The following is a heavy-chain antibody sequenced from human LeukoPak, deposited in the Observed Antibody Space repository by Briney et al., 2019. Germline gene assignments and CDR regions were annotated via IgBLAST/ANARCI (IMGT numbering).Heavy chain of an antibody. Sequence: SETLSLTCTVSGGSISSGGYYWSWIRQHPGKGLEWIGYIYYSGSTYYNPSLKSRVTISEDTPKNQFSLKLSSVTAADTAVYYCARDIYDSSGYYYDYWGQGTLVTVSS. CDR2: IYYSGST. CDR3: ARDIYDSSGYYYDY. V-gene: IGHV4-31*03. J-gene: IGHJ4*02. D-gene: IGHD3-22*01. CDR1: GGSISSGGYY.